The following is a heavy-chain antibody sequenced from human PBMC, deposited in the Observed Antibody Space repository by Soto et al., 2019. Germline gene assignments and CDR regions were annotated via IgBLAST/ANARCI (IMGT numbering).Heavy chain of an antibody. D-gene: IGHD2-2*01. J-gene: IGHJ6*02. V-gene: IGHV1-18*01. CDR1: GYTFTSYG. CDR3: ARDTIVVVPAAPRLNYYYYGMDV. CDR2: ISAYNGNT. Sequence: ASVKVSCKASGYTFTSYGISWVRQAPGQELEWMGWISAYNGNTNYAQKLQGRVTRTTDTSTTTAYMGLRSLRSDDTAVYYCARDTIVVVPAAPRLNYYYYGMDVWGQGTTVTVSS.